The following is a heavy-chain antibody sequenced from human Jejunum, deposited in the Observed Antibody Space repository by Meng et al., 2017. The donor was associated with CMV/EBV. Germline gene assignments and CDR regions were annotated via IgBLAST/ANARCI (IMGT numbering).Heavy chain of an antibody. CDR2: LNPNSGNT. CDR3: AREHSGYDDF. J-gene: IGHJ4*02. Sequence: CKASGYSFTSYDITWVRQASGQGLEWLGWLNPNSGNTGYAQKFQGRVTMISNTSINTAYMQLSSLTSEDTAIYYCAREHSGYDDFWGQGTLVTVSS. D-gene: IGHD5-12*01. V-gene: IGHV1-8*01. CDR1: GYSFTSYD.